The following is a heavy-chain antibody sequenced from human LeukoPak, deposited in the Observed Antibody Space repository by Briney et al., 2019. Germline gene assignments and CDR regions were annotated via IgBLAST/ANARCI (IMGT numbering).Heavy chain of an antibody. CDR1: GVTFSSYC. Sequence: PGGSLRLSCVVSGVTFSSYCMNWVRQAPGKGLEWVSAISGSGGSTYYADSVKGRFTISRDNSKNTLYLQMNSLRAEDTAVYYCAKPSGYYPLSSFDYWSQGTLVTVPS. J-gene: IGHJ4*02. CDR3: AKPSGYYPLSSFDY. CDR2: ISGSGGST. D-gene: IGHD3-22*01. V-gene: IGHV3-23*01.